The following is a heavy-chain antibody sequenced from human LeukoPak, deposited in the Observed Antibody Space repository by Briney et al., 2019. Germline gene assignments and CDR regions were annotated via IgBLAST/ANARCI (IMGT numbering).Heavy chain of an antibody. Sequence: GGSLRLSCAASGFTFSSYAMSWVRQAPGKGLEWVSYISSSSSSIYYADSVRGRFTISRDIAKSSLYLQMNSLRAEDTAVYYCAGNEYWGQGTLVTVSS. CDR1: GFTFSSYA. CDR3: AGNEY. CDR2: ISSSSSSI. J-gene: IGHJ4*02. D-gene: IGHD4-23*01. V-gene: IGHV3-48*04.